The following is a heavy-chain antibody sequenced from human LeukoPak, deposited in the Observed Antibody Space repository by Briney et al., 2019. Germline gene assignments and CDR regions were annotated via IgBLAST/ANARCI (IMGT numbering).Heavy chain of an antibody. V-gene: IGHV4-39*07. CDR2: IYHSGST. CDR3: ARVTGSGDYYYYMDV. CDR1: GASIISSIYY. D-gene: IGHD3-10*01. J-gene: IGHJ6*03. Sequence: PSETLSLTCTVSGASIISSIYYWGWIRQPPGKGLEWIGSIYHSGSTYYNPSLKSRVTISVDTSKNQFSLKLSSVTAADTAVYYCARVTGSGDYYYYMDVWGKGTTVTVSS.